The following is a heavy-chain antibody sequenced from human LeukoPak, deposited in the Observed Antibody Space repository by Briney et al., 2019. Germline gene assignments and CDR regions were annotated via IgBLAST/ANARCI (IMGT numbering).Heavy chain of an antibody. D-gene: IGHD1-7*01. J-gene: IGHJ6*03. CDR2: IKQDGSEK. V-gene: IGHV3-7*01. Sequence: GGSLRLSCAASGFTFSSYWMSWVRQAPGKGLEWVANIKQDGSEKYYVDSVKGRFTISRDNAKNSLYLQMNSLRAEDTAVYYCARELTGTTNYYCYYMDVWGKGTTVTVSS. CDR3: ARELTGTTNYYCYYMDV. CDR1: GFTFSSYW.